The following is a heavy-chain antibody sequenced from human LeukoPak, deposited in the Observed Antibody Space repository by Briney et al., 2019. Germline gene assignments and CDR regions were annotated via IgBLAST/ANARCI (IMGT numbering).Heavy chain of an antibody. D-gene: IGHD3-3*01. CDR1: GFTFSSYA. V-gene: IGHV3-30-3*01. J-gene: IGHJ4*02. CDR3: ARALRGFNYDFWSGETGSDY. Sequence: PGGSLRLSCAASGFTFSSYAMHWVRQAPGKGLEWVAFISYDGSNKYYADSAKGRFTISRDNSKNTLYLQMNSLRAEDTAVYSCARALRGFNYDFWSGETGSDYWGQGTLVTVSS. CDR2: ISYDGSNK.